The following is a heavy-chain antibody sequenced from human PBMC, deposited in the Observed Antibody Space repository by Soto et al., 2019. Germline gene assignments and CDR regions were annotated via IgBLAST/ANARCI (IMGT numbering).Heavy chain of an antibody. J-gene: IGHJ4*02. D-gene: IGHD3-10*01. CDR3: GSGSNFDY. CDR1: GGSISSSSYY. V-gene: IGHV4-39*01. Sequence: SETLSLTCTVSGGSISSSSYYWGWIRQPPGKGLEWIGSIYYSGSTYYNPSLKSRVTISVDTSKNQFSLKLSSVTAADTAVYYCGSGSNFDYWGQGTLVTVSS. CDR2: IYYSGST.